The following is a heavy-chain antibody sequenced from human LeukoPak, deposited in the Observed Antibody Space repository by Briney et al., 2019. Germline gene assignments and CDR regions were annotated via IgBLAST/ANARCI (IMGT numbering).Heavy chain of an antibody. CDR1: GFTFSSYS. V-gene: IGHV3-74*01. CDR2: IHGDGSTT. D-gene: IGHD2-2*03. J-gene: IGHJ4*02. Sequence: GGSLRLSCAASGFTFSSYSMHWVRQAPGKGLMWVSRIHGDGSTTNYADSVKGRFSISRDNSKNTLYLQMNSLRAEDTAVYYCASRNLGSLDIVVVPAGYDYWGQGTLVTVSS. CDR3: ASRNLGSLDIVVVPAGYDY.